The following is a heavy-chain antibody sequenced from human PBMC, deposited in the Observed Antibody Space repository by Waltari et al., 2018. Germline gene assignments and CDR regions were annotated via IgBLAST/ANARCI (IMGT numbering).Heavy chain of an antibody. V-gene: IGHV3-7*01. CDR2: IKQDGSEK. D-gene: IGHD2-8*01. CDR3: ARDLVLMVYASSFFDY. CDR1: GFTFSHYW. J-gene: IGHJ4*02. Sequence: EVQLVESGGGLVQPGGSLRLSCAASGFTFSHYWVSWVRQAPGKGLEWVANIKQDGSEKYYVDSVKGRFTISRDNAKNSLYLQMNSLRAEDTAVYYCARDLVLMVYASSFFDYWGQGTLVTVSS.